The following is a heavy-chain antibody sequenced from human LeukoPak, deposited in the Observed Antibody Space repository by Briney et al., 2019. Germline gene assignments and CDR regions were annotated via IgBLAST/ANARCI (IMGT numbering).Heavy chain of an antibody. CDR2: INPNNGDT. CDR3: ATYNVTY. J-gene: IGHJ4*02. D-gene: IGHD5-24*01. CDR1: GYTFTGYY. Sequence: ASVKVSCKASGYTFTGYYLHWVRQAPGQGLEWMGRINPNNGDTNYAQKVQGRVTMTRDTSISTAYMELTRLRSDDTAVYYCATYNVTYWGQGTLVTVSS. V-gene: IGHV1-2*06.